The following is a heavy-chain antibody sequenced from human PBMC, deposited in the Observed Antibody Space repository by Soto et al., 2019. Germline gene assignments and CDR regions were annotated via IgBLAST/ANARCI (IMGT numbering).Heavy chain of an antibody. J-gene: IGHJ4*01. V-gene: IGHV6-1*01. D-gene: IGHD1-26*01. CDR2: TYYRSKWYY. CDR1: GDSVSSNSAA. CDR3: ARGEQYSGRIFDY. Sequence: SQTLSLTCAITGDSVSSNSAAWSWVRQSPSRGIEWLGRTYYRSKWYYEYTVSVRARMTIYPETSSNLSSLQLNSVTREDTGVYFCARGEQYSGRIFDYWGQGTMVTVSS.